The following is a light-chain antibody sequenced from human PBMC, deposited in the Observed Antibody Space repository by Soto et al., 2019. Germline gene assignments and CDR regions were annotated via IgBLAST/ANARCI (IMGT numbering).Light chain of an antibody. CDR2: AAS. CDR3: QQYRSWPRT. Sequence: EIVMTQSPATLSVSPGERATASCRASQSVSSDLAWYQQKPGQTPSLLIYAASTRATGIPARFSGSGSGTEFTLTISSLQSEDFAVYYCQQYRSWPRTFGQGTQVEI. V-gene: IGKV3-15*01. J-gene: IGKJ1*01. CDR1: QSVSSD.